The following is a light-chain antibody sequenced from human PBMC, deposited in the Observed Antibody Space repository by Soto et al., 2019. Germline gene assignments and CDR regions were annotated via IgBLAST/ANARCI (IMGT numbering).Light chain of an antibody. CDR2: ASS. J-gene: IGKJ3*01. CDR1: QGISSY. CDR3: QQSFNTPFT. V-gene: IGKV1-39*01. Sequence: DIQMTQSPSSLSASVGDRVTVTCRASQGISSYLNWYQQKPGKAPKFLIHASSSLQTWVPSMFSGSGSGTDFTLTITSLQPEDFATYYCQQSFNTPFTFGPGTRVYI.